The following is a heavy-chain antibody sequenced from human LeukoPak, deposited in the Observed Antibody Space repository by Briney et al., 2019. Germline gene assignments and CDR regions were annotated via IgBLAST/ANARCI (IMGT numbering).Heavy chain of an antibody. CDR1: GFPFASYA. V-gene: IGHV3-23*01. CDR3: AKSFSSGSSR. Sequence: GGSLRLSCAASGFPFASYAMKWVRQAPGKGLEWVSTISDSGGTTYYGDSVKGRFSIFRDNSKNTVYLQMNSLRAEDTALYYCAKSFSSGSSRWGQGTLVTVSP. CDR2: ISDSGGTT. J-gene: IGHJ4*02. D-gene: IGHD3-10*01.